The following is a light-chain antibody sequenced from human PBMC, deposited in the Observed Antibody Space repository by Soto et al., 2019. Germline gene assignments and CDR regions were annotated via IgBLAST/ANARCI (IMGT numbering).Light chain of an antibody. CDR2: GAS. J-gene: IGKJ1*01. CDR3: QRYGSSRPWT. Sequence: EFVLTQSPGTLSLSPGERATLSCRVSQSVTSNYIAWYQQKPGQAPRLLIYGASSRATGIPDRFSGSGSGTDFTLTISRLEPADFAVYYCQRYGSSRPWTFGQGTKVDIK. CDR1: QSVTSNY. V-gene: IGKV3-20*01.